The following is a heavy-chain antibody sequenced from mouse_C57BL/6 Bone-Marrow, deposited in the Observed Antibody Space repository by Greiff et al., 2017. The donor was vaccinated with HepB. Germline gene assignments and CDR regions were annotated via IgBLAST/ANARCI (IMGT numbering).Heavy chain of an antibody. CDR2: INPGSGGT. J-gene: IGHJ2*01. CDR1: GYAFTNYL. V-gene: IGHV1-54*01. CDR3: ARRISDYYGSSGYFDY. D-gene: IGHD1-1*01. Sequence: QVQLKESGAELVRPGTSVKVSCKASGYAFTNYLIEWVKQRPGQGLEWIGVINPGSGGTNYNEKFKGKATLTADKSSSNAYMQRSSLTSEDSAVYFCARRISDYYGSSGYFDYWGQGTTLTVSS.